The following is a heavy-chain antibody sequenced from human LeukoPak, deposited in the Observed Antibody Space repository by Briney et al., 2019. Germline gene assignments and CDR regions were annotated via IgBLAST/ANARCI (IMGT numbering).Heavy chain of an antibody. V-gene: IGHV1-69*06. CDR2: IIPIFGTA. Sequence: SVKVSCKASGGTLSSYAISWVRQAPGQGLEWMGGIIPIFGTANYAQKFQGRVTITADKSTSTAYMELSSLRSEDTAVYYCASPRGYCSGGSCSRYFDYWGQGTLVTVSS. CDR3: ASPRGYCSGGSCSRYFDY. CDR1: GGTLSSYA. J-gene: IGHJ4*02. D-gene: IGHD2-15*01.